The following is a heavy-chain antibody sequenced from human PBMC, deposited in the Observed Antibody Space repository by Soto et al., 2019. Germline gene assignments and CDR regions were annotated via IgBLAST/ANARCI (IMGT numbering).Heavy chain of an antibody. CDR2: ISSSSSYI. CDR1: GFTFNSYS. CDR3: ARDLKKCSSTSCYRSNWFDP. D-gene: IGHD2-2*02. Sequence: EVQLVESGGGLVKPGGSLRLSCAASGFTFNSYSMHWVRQAPGKGLEWVSFISSSSSYIYYADSVKGRFTISRDNAKNSQHLQMNRLRAEDTAVYYCARDLKKCSSTSCYRSNWFDPWGQGTLVTVSS. V-gene: IGHV3-21*01. J-gene: IGHJ5*02.